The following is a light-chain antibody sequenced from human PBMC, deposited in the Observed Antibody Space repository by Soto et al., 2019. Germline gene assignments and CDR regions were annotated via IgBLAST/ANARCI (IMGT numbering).Light chain of an antibody. CDR3: AAWDDSLNGPV. Sequence: QSVLTQPPSASGTPGQRVTISCSGSSSNIGRNTVNWYQQLPGTAPKLLIYSNNQRPSGVPDRFSGSKSDTAGSLAISGLRSEDEADYYCAAWDDSLNGPVFGGGTKLTVL. CDR2: SNN. V-gene: IGLV1-44*01. J-gene: IGLJ3*02. CDR1: SSNIGRNT.